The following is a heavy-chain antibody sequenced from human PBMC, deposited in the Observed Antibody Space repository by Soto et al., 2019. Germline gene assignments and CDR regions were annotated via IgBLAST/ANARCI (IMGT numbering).Heavy chain of an antibody. CDR3: ARGDNWNPENWFDP. Sequence: SETLSLTCTVSGGSISSYYWSWFRQPPGKGLEWIGYIYYSGSTNYNPSLKSRVTISVDTSKNQFSLKLSSVTAADTAVYYCARGDNWNPENWFDPWGQGTLVTVSS. CDR2: IYYSGST. CDR1: GGSISSYY. J-gene: IGHJ5*02. V-gene: IGHV4-59*01. D-gene: IGHD1-20*01.